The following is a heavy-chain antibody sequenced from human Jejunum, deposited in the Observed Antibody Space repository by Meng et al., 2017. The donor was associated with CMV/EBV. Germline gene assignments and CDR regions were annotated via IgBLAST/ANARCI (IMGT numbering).Heavy chain of an antibody. D-gene: IGHD3-10*01. V-gene: IGHV3-53*01. CDR1: GYTVSSDF. CDR3: ARSRGAH. CDR2: IHGADNT. Sequence: LGLSCAASGYTVSSDFMSWVRQTPGKGLEWVSLIHGADNTHYTDSVKGRFSISRDNSKNTVYLQMNSLRVDDTAVYYCARSRGAHWGQGTLVTVSS. J-gene: IGHJ4*02.